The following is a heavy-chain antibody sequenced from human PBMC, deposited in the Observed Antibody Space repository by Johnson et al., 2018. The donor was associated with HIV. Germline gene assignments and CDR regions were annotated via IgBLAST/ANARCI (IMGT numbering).Heavy chain of an antibody. D-gene: IGHD3-10*01. CDR2: ISYDGSNK. Sequence: QVQLVESGGGVVQPGTSLRLSCAASGFTFSSYDMHWVRQAPGKGLEWVAVISYDGSNKYYADSVKGRFTISRDNSKNTLYLQMNSLSAEDTALYYCARAPEVRGVDAFDVWGQGTVVIVSS. J-gene: IGHJ3*01. V-gene: IGHV3-30*03. CDR1: GFTFSSYD. CDR3: ARAPEVRGVDAFDV.